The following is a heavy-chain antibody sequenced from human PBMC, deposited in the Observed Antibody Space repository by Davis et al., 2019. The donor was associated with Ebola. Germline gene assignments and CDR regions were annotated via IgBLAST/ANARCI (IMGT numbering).Heavy chain of an antibody. Sequence: GESLKISCAASGFTFSSYGMHWVRQAPGKGLEWVAVISYDGSNKYYADSVKGRFTISRDNSKNTLYLQMNSLRAEDTAVYYCAKDVTPDYGEIRLDYWGQGTLVTVSS. J-gene: IGHJ4*02. V-gene: IGHV3-30*18. CDR2: ISYDGSNK. CDR1: GFTFSSYG. D-gene: IGHD4-17*01. CDR3: AKDVTPDYGEIRLDY.